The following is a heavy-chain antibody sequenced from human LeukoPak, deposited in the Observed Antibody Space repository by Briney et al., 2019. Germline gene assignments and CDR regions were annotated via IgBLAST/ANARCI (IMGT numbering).Heavy chain of an antibody. D-gene: IGHD3-16*01. CDR1: GYTFTSYA. V-gene: IGHV1-69*05. CDR3: ARDGRWGSYDRQIN. J-gene: IGHJ4*02. CDR2: IIPIFGTA. Sequence: SVKVSCKASGYTFTSYAISWVRQAPGQGLEWMGGIIPIFGTANYAQKFQGRVTITTDESTSTAYMELSSLRSEDTAVYYCARDGRWGSYDRQINWGQGTLVTVPS.